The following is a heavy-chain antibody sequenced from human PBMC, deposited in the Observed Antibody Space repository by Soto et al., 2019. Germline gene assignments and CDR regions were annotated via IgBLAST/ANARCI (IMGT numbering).Heavy chain of an antibody. V-gene: IGHV1-69*06. Sequence: SVKVSCKASGGSFSSYAVIWVRQAPGQGLEWIGGIIPIYGTPNYAQKFQGRVTMTADTSTSTAYMELRSLRSDDTAVYYCARVGYDWVYGDYEFLDYWGQGTLVTVSS. D-gene: IGHD4-17*01. CDR1: GGSFSSYA. CDR2: IIPIYGTP. CDR3: ARVGYDWVYGDYEFLDY. J-gene: IGHJ4*02.